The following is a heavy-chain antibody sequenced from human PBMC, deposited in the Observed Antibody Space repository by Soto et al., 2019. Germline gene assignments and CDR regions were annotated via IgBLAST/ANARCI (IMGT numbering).Heavy chain of an antibody. Sequence: ASVKVACKASGYTFTSYGISWARQAPGQGLEWMGWISAYNGNTNYAQKLQGRVTMTTDTSTSTAYMELRSLRSDDTAVYYCARNPDNWNYLAWFDPWGQGTLVTVS. V-gene: IGHV1-18*01. CDR1: GYTFTSYG. CDR2: ISAYNGNT. J-gene: IGHJ5*02. D-gene: IGHD1-7*01. CDR3: ARNPDNWNYLAWFDP.